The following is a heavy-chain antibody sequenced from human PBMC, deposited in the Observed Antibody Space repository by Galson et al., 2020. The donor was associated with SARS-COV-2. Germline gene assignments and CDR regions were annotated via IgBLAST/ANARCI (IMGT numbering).Heavy chain of an antibody. V-gene: IGHV4-34*01. D-gene: IGHD3-16*01. CDR1: GGSFSGYY. J-gene: IGHJ6*02. CDR2: INHSGST. Sequence: SETLSLTCAVYGGSFSGYYWSWIRQPPGKGLEWIGEINHSGSTNYNPSLKSRVTISVDTSKNQFSLKLSSVTAADTAVYYCARARGGSYYYGMDVWGQGTTVTVSS. CDR3: ARARGGSYYYGMDV.